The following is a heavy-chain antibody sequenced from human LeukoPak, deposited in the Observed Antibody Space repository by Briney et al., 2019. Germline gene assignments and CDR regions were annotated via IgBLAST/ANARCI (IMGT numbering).Heavy chain of an antibody. CDR3: AGAADILTGGSFDY. D-gene: IGHD3-9*01. Sequence: GGSLRLSCAASGFTFSDYYMSWIRQAPGKGLEWVSYISSSGNTIYYEDSVKGRFTISRDNAKNSLYLQMNSLRAEDTAVYYCAGAADILTGGSFDYWGQGTLVTVSS. CDR1: GFTFSDYY. CDR2: ISSSGNTI. J-gene: IGHJ4*02. V-gene: IGHV3-11*01.